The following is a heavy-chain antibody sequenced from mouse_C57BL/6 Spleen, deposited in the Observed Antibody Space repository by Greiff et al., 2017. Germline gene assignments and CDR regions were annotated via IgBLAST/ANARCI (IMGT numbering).Heavy chain of an antibody. Sequence: VQLQQSGAELARPGASVKLSCKASGYTFTSYGISWVKQRTGQGLEWIGEIYPRSGNTYYNEKFKGKATLTADKSSSTAYMELRSLTSEDSAVYFCARSKFTTVVGGYFDYWGQGTTLTVSS. V-gene: IGHV1-81*01. CDR2: IYPRSGNT. CDR3: ARSKFTTVVGGYFDY. J-gene: IGHJ2*01. CDR1: GYTFTSYG. D-gene: IGHD1-1*01.